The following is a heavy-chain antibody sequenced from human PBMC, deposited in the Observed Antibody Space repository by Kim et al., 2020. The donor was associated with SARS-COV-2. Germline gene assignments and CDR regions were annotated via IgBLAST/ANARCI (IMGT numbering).Heavy chain of an antibody. J-gene: IGHJ4*02. CDR3: ARGGSWVWFGEFSIDY. CDR2: IWYDGSNK. Sequence: GGSLRLSCAASGFTFSSYGMHWVRQAPGKGLEWVAVIWYDGSNKYYADSVKGRFTISRDNSKNTLYLQMNSLRAEDTAVYYCARGGSWVWFGEFSIDYWGQGTLVTVSS. D-gene: IGHD3-10*01. CDR1: GFTFSSYG. V-gene: IGHV3-33*01.